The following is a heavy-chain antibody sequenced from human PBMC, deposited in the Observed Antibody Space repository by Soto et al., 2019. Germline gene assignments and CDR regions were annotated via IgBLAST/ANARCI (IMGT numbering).Heavy chain of an antibody. D-gene: IGHD1-26*01. CDR2: IRSKGNNYAT. Sequence: DVQLVESGGGLVQPGGSLKLSCAASGFIFSGSAIHWVRQASGKGLEWVARIRSKGNNYATAYAASVKGRFTISRDDSKKPAYLQLNSLKAEDTAIYYCARIYSDALDIWGQGTMVTVSS. V-gene: IGHV3-73*02. J-gene: IGHJ3*02. CDR3: ARIYSDALDI. CDR1: GFIFSGSA.